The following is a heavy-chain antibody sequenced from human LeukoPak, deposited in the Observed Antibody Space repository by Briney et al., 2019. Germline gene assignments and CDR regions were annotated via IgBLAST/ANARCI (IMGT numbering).Heavy chain of an antibody. V-gene: IGHV3-30*03. D-gene: IGHD3-22*01. CDR3: AGDLVPYYYDSSGYYHAFDY. CDR1: GFTFSSYG. J-gene: IGHJ4*02. CDR2: ISYDGSNK. Sequence: PGGSLRLSCAASGFTFSSYGMHWVRQAPGKGLEWVAVISYDGSNKYYADSVKGRFTISRDNSKNTLYLQMNSLRAEDTAVYYCAGDLVPYYYDSSGYYHAFDYWGQGTLVTVSS.